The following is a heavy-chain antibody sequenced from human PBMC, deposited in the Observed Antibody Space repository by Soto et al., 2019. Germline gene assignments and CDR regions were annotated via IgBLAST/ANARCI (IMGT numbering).Heavy chain of an antibody. J-gene: IGHJ3*02. CDR1: GYPVTAYY. Sequence: QLHLVQSGAVVKKPGASVTVSCSASGYPVTAYYMHWVRQAPGRGLEWMGGINPATGAAKYTQTFRGWVTMTRDPSTSTVFMELSGLTSEGPSVFYFARGGGVGVAGSAAFDMWGQGTLVTVSS. CDR3: ARGGGVGVAGSAAFDM. V-gene: IGHV1-2*04. CDR2: INPATGAA. D-gene: IGHD3-3*01.